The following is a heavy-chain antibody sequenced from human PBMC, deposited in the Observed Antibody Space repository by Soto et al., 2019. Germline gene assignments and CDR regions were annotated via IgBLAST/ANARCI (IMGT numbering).Heavy chain of an antibody. CDR2: IHYSGST. V-gene: IGHV4-39*01. Sequence: SETLSLTCTVSGGSISSSSYYWGWIRQPPGKGLEWIGSIHYSGSTYYNPSLKSRVTISVDTSKNQFSLKLSSVTAADTAVYYCARRSCGGDCYSLFDNWFDPCGQGTLVT. D-gene: IGHD2-21*02. CDR1: GGSISSSSYY. CDR3: ARRSCGGDCYSLFDNWFDP. J-gene: IGHJ5*02.